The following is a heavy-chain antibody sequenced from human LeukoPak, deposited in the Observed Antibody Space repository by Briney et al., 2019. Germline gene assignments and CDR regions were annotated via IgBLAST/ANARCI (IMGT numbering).Heavy chain of an antibody. CDR1: GYTFTGYY. V-gene: IGHV1-2*02. CDR3: ARAPLTTYPW. CDR2: INPNSGGT. Sequence: ASVKVSCKASGYTFTGYYMHWVRQAPGQGLEWMGWINPNSGGTNYAQKFQGRVTMTRDTSISTAYMEMSSLRFDDTAVYYCARAPLTTYPWWGQGTLVTVSS. D-gene: IGHD2/OR15-2a*01. J-gene: IGHJ4*02.